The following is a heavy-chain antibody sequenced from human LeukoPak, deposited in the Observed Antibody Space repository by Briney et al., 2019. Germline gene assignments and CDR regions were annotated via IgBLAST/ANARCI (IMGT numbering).Heavy chain of an antibody. J-gene: IGHJ3*02. CDR2: IYSTGST. D-gene: IGHD6-6*01. CDR1: GGSISSGGYY. V-gene: IGHV4-61*02. Sequence: PSETLSLTCTVSGGSISSGGYYWSWIRQPAGKGLEYIGRIYSTGSTNYNPSLRSRVTISVDTSKNHFSLKLSSVTAADTAVYYCASIEYSSPSHAFDIWGQGTMVTVSS. CDR3: ASIEYSSPSHAFDI.